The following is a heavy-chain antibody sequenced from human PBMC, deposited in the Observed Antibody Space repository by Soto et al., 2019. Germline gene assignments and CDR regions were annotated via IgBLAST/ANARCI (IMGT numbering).Heavy chain of an antibody. CDR2: ISAYNGNI. V-gene: IGHV1-18*01. CDR1: GYTFTNYG. J-gene: IGHJ6*02. CDR3: ASSYCGGNCHPNLPLDYYYYGMDV. D-gene: IGHD2-21*02. Sequence: QVQLVQSGAEVKKPGASVKVSCKASGYTFTNYGISWVRQAPGQGLEWMGWISAYNGNINYAQKLQGRVTMTTDTSTSKAYMELRSLRYDDTAMYYCASSYCGGNCHPNLPLDYYYYGMDVWGQGTTVTVSS.